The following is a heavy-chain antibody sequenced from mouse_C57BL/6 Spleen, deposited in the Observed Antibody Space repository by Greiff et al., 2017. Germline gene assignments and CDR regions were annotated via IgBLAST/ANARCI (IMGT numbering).Heavy chain of an antibody. V-gene: IGHV1-69*01. Sequence: QVQLQQPGAELVMPGASVKLSCKASGYTFTSYWMHWVKQRPGQGLEWIGEIDPSDSYTNSNQKFKGKSTLTVDKSSSTAYMQLSSLTSEDSAVYYCARVVITTVVPYYAMDYWGQGTSVTVSS. CDR2: IDPSDSYT. J-gene: IGHJ4*01. D-gene: IGHD1-1*01. CDR3: ARVVITTVVPYYAMDY. CDR1: GYTFTSYW.